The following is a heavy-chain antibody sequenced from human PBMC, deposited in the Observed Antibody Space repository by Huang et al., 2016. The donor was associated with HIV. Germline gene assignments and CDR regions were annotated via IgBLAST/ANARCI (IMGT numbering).Heavy chain of an antibody. D-gene: IGHD1-7*01. CDR3: ATKTAAMDI. V-gene: IGHV3-7*01. Sequence: FTFGAYWMSWVRQSPGKGLEWVANIKQDESEKYYVESVKGRFNISRDNAKKVLCLEMNNVRVEDTATYYCATKTAAMDIWGQGTTVTVS. CDR2: IKQDESEK. J-gene: IGHJ6*02. CDR1: FTFGAYW.